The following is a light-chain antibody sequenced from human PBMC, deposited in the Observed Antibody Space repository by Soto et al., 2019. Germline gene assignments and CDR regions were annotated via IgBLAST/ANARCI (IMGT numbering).Light chain of an antibody. CDR3: TSYTSSSTSYV. V-gene: IGLV2-14*01. Sequence: QSALTQPASVSGSPGQSITISCTGTSSDVGGYNYVSWYQHHPGKAPKLMIYEVSNRPSGVSNRFSGSKSGNTASLTISGLQAEDEADYYYTSYTSSSTSYVFGTGTKVTVL. CDR1: SSDVGGYNY. J-gene: IGLJ1*01. CDR2: EVS.